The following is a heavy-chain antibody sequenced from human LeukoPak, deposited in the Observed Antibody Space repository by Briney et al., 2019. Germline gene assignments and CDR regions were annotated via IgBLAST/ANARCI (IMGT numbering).Heavy chain of an antibody. J-gene: IGHJ4*02. CDR1: GYTFTSYY. V-gene: IGHV1-46*01. D-gene: IGHD3-16*02. CDR2: INPSGGST. Sequence: ASVKVSCKASGYTFTSYYMHWVRQAPGQGLEWMGIINPSGGSTSYAQKFQGRVTMTRDMSTSTVYMELRSLRSDDTAVYYCARFDMVTFGGVIPGSFDYWGQGTLVTVSS. CDR3: ARFDMVTFGGVIPGSFDY.